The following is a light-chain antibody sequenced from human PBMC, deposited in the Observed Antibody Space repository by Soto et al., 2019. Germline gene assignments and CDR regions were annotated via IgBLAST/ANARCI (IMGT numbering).Light chain of an antibody. Sequence: DIQMTQSPSTLSASVGDRVTITCRASQSITTYLNWYQQKPGKAPKLLIYDASSLESGVPSRFSGSGSGTDFTLTISSLQPEDFATYYCQQSRAFGQGTKVDIK. CDR1: QSITTY. V-gene: IGKV1-39*01. CDR3: QQSRA. J-gene: IGKJ1*01. CDR2: DAS.